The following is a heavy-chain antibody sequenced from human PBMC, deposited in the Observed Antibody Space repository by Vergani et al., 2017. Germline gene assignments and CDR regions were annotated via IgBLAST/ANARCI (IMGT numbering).Heavy chain of an antibody. D-gene: IGHD3-22*01. CDR2: INTGGTI. V-gene: IGHV4-4*02. CDR1: GDFGMRSYW. Sequence: QVHLQESGPGLVKPSGTLSLTCEVSGDFGMRSYWWHWVPQSPEKGLEWIGEINTGGTINYNPSLKSRVSISLDTSRSQFSLNLDFVTAADTARYYCARVSMGCSMNSCYHYWGQGIPVTVAS. J-gene: IGHJ4*02. CDR3: ARVSMGCSMNSCYHY.